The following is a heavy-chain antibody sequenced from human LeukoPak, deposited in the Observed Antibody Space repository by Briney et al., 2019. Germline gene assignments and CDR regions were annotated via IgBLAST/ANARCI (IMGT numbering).Heavy chain of an antibody. D-gene: IGHD3-22*01. CDR1: GFTFSSYA. J-gene: IGHJ4*02. Sequence: GGSLRLSCAASGFTFSSYAMSWVRQAPGKGLEWVSAISGSGGSTYYADSVKGRFTLSRDNSKNTLYLQMNSLRAEDTAVYYCAKGDYYDSSLSSFDYWGQGTLVTVSS. V-gene: IGHV3-23*01. CDR3: AKGDYYDSSLSSFDY. CDR2: ISGSGGST.